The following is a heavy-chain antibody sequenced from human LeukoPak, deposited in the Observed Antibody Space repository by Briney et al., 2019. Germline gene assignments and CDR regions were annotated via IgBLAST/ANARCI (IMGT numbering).Heavy chain of an antibody. Sequence: GGSLRLSCAASGLTFSSYEMNWGRQAPGKGLEWVSYISSSGSTIYYADSVKGRFTISRDNAKNSLYLQMNSLRAEDTAVYYCARDLYYYDSSGYCPLDYWGRGTLVTVSS. J-gene: IGHJ4*02. CDR3: ARDLYYYDSSGYCPLDY. CDR1: GLTFSSYE. CDR2: ISSSGSTI. V-gene: IGHV3-48*03. D-gene: IGHD3-22*01.